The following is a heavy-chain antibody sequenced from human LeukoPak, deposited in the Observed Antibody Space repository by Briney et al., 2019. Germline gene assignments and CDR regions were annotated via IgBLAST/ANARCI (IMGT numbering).Heavy chain of an antibody. D-gene: IGHD3-10*01. CDR1: GFTFDDYA. Sequence: GGSLRLSCAASGFTFDDYAMHWVRQAPEKGLEWVSGISWKSGSIGYADSVKGRFTISRDNAKNSLYLHMNSLRAEDTALYYCAKDISYGSGSYFDYWGQGTLVTVPS. CDR3: AKDISYGSGSYFDY. J-gene: IGHJ4*02. V-gene: IGHV3-9*01. CDR2: ISWKSGSI.